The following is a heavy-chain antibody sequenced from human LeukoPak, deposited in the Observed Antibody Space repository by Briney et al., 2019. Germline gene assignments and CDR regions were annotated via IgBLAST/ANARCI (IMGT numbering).Heavy chain of an antibody. Sequence: PSETLSLTCTVSGGSISSGRYYWSWIRQPAGKGLEWIGRMYTSGSTNYNPSLKSRVTISVDTSKNQFSLKLSSVTAADTAVYYCARKYGSGWSDWFDPWGQGTLVTVSS. V-gene: IGHV4-61*02. CDR1: GGSISSGRYY. CDR3: ARKYGSGWSDWFDP. J-gene: IGHJ5*02. CDR2: MYTSGST. D-gene: IGHD6-19*01.